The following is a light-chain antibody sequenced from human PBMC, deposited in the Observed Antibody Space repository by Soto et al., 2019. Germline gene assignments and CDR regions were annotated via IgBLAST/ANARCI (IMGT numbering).Light chain of an antibody. CDR3: CSYAGSYTFV. CDR1: SSDVGGYNY. Sequence: QSALTQPRSVSGSPGQSVTISCTGTSSDVGGYNYVSWYQQHPGKAPKLMIYDVSERPSGVPDRFSGSKSGSTASLTISGLQAEDEADYYCCSYAGSYTFVFAPGTKLTVL. V-gene: IGLV2-11*01. CDR2: DVS. J-gene: IGLJ1*01.